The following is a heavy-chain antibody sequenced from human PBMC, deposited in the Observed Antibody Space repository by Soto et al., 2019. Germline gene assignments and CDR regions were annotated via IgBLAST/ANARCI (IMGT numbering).Heavy chain of an antibody. V-gene: IGHV3-23*01. J-gene: IGHJ3*01. D-gene: IGHD1-26*01. CDR1: RVTFTNYA. CDR2: ISSSGGST. CDR3: ARRASR. Sequence: GGSLRLSCAASRVTFTNYAMSWVRQAPGKGLEWVSLISSSGGSTYYADSVKGRFTISRDNAKNSLYLQMSSLRAEDSAVYYCARRASRWGQGTMVTVSS.